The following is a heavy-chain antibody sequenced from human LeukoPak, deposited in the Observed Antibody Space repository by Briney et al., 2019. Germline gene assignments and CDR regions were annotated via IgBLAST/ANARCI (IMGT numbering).Heavy chain of an antibody. D-gene: IGHD5-12*01. Sequence: ASVKVSCKASGYTFTSYYMHWVRQAPGQGLEWMGIINPSGGSTSYAQKLQGRVAMTRDTSTSTVYMELSSLRSEDTAVYYCARDGPPSGYSGSYYFDYWGQGTLVTVSS. CDR2: INPSGGST. J-gene: IGHJ4*02. V-gene: IGHV1-46*01. CDR3: ARDGPPSGYSGSYYFDY. CDR1: GYTFTSYY.